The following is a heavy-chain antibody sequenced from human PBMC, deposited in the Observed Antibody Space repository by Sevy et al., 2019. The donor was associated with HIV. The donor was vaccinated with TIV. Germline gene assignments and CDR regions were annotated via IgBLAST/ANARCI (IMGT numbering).Heavy chain of an antibody. D-gene: IGHD2-2*01. V-gene: IGHV3-7*03. J-gene: IGHJ6*02. CDR3: ARDCSSTTCLWGMDV. CDR2: IKLAGSEK. CDR1: GFSFSNYW. Sequence: GGSLRLSCAASGFSFSNYWMSWVRQAPGKGLEWVANIKLAGSEKYYVDSVKGRFTISRDNAKKSLYLQMNSLRTEDTAVYYCARDCSSTTCLWGMDVWGQGTTVTVSS.